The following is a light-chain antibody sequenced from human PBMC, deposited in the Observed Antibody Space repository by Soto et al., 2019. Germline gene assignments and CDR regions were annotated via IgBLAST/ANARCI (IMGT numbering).Light chain of an antibody. CDR2: RAS. V-gene: IGKV1-39*01. CDR3: QQSYSTLPYT. Sequence: IQMTQSPSSLSASVGDRVTLRCRASRNISSDLNWYQQKPGKAPKLLIYRASTLQNGVPSRFSGAGSATDFTLTISSLQPEDFATYSCQQSYSTLPYTFGQRTKVEIK. CDR1: RNISSD. J-gene: IGKJ2*01.